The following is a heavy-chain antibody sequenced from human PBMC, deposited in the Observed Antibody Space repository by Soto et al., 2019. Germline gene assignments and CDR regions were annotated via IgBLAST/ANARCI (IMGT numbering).Heavy chain of an antibody. CDR2: MNPNSGNT. CDR1: GYTFTSYD. V-gene: IGHV1-8*01. CDR3: ARGQMECSSTSCYPLWAFDI. J-gene: IGHJ3*02. D-gene: IGHD2-2*01. Sequence: ASVKVSCKASGYTFTSYDINWVRQATGQGLEWMGWMNPNSGNTGYAQKFQGRVTMTRNTSISTAYMELSSLRSEDTAVYYCARGQMECSSTSCYPLWAFDIWGQGTMVTVSS.